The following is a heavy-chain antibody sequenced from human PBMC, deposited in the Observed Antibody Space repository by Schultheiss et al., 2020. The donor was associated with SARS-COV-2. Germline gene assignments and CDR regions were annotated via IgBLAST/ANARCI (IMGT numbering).Heavy chain of an antibody. CDR1: GGSFSGYY. Sequence: SETLSLTCAVYGGSFSGYYWSWIRQPPGKGLEWIGYIYHSGSTYYNPSLKSRVTISVDTSKNQFSLKLSSVTAADTAVYYCAKSSSSSQDYYYYYMDVWGKGTTVTVSS. D-gene: IGHD6-6*01. J-gene: IGHJ6*03. V-gene: IGHV4-34*01. CDR2: IYHSGST. CDR3: AKSSSSSQDYYYYYMDV.